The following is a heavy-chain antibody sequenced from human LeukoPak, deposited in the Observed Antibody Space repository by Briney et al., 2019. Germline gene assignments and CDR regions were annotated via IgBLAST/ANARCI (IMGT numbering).Heavy chain of an antibody. V-gene: IGHV3-33*01. CDR3: ASGGYYYGSGSSPFWFDP. CDR1: GFTFSSYG. Sequence: PGGSLRLSCAASGFTFSSYGMHWVRQAPGKGLEWVAVIWYDGSNKYYADSVKGRFTISRDNSKNTLYLQMNSLRAEDTAVYYCASGGYYYGSGSSPFWFDPWGQGTLVTVSS. D-gene: IGHD3-10*01. CDR2: IWYDGSNK. J-gene: IGHJ5*02.